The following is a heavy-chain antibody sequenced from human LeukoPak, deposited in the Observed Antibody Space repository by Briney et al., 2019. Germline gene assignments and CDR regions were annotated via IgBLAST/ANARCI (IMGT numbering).Heavy chain of an antibody. CDR3: ATEGQYYDSSGYPTWTFDS. CDR1: VFTVSISY. D-gene: IGHD3-22*01. V-gene: IGHV3-66*02. CDR2: IYSGGST. J-gene: IGHJ4*02. Sequence: PGGSLRLSCAASVFTVSISYMIWLRQSPGKALEWVSVIYSGGSTYYADSVKGRFTISRDNSKTTLYLQMNSLRAEDTAVYYCATEGQYYDSSGYPTWTFDSWGQGTLVTVSS.